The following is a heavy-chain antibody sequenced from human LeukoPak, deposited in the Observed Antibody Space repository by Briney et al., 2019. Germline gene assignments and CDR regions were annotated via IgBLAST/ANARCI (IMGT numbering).Heavy chain of an antibody. V-gene: IGHV3-21*01. CDR2: ISTSSSYI. CDR3: ARDLIIWGASLLGAFDI. CDR1: GFTFSSYT. Sequence: GGSLRLSCAASGFTFSSYTMKWVRQAPGKGLEWFSSISTSSSYIYYADSVKGRFTISRDNAKNSLYLQMNSLRAEDTAVYYCARDLIIWGASLLGAFDIWGQGTMVTVSS. D-gene: IGHD3-16*01. J-gene: IGHJ3*02.